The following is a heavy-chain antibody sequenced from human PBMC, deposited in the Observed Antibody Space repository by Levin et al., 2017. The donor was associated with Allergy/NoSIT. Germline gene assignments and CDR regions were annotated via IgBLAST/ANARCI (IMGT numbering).Heavy chain of an antibody. CDR3: AKRRVPQQVHDAFDM. CDR2: ISYDGTTK. CDR1: GFSFSSYA. D-gene: IGHD6-13*01. J-gene: IGHJ3*02. V-gene: IGHV3-30-3*01. Sequence: TGGSLRLSCAASGFSFSSYAMHWVRQAPGKGLEWVAVISYDGTTKYYTDSVKGRFTISRDNSKNTLYLQMNNLRAEDTAAFYCAKRRVPQQVHDAFDMWGQGTMVIVSS.